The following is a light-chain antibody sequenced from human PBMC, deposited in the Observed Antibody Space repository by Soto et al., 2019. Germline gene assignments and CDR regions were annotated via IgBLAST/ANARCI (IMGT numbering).Light chain of an antibody. V-gene: IGKV1-33*01. CDR3: QQYDNLPIN. CDR2: DAS. CDR1: QTISSW. Sequence: DIQMTQSPSTLSGSVGDRVTITCRASQTISSWLAWYQQKPGKAPKLLIYDASNLETGVPSRFGGSGSGPDFTFTISNLQPEDIATYYCQQYDNLPINFGQGTRLEIK. J-gene: IGKJ5*01.